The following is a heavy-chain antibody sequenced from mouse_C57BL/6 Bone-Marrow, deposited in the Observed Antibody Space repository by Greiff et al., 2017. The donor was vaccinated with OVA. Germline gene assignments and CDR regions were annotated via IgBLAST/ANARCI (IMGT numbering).Heavy chain of an antibody. CDR1: GFTFSSYA. D-gene: IGHD3-3*01. V-gene: IGHV5-4*01. Sequence: EVMLVESGGGLVKPGGSLKLSCAASGFTFSSYAMSWVRQTPEKRLEWVATISDGGSYTYYPDNVKGRFTISRDNAKNNLYLQMSHLKSEDTAMYYCARETGGWDWYVDGWGTGTTVTVSS. CDR2: ISDGGSYT. CDR3: ARETGGWDWYVDG. J-gene: IGHJ1*03.